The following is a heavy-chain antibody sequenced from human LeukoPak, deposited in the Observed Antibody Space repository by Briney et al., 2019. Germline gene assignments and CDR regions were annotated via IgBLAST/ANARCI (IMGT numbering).Heavy chain of an antibody. J-gene: IGHJ4*02. V-gene: IGHV3-23*01. D-gene: IGHD3-16*02. CDR3: ARAWGSYRYSNNYFDY. Sequence: GGSLRLSCAASGFTFSSYAMNWVRQAPGKGLEWVSAISGSGGSTYYADSVQGRFTISRDNSKNPLYLLMNSLRGEDTVVYFCARAWGSYRYSNNYFDYWGQGTLVTVSS. CDR2: ISGSGGST. CDR1: GFTFSSYA.